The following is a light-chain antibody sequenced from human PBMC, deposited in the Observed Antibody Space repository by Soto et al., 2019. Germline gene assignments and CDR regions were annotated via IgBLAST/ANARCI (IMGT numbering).Light chain of an antibody. V-gene: IGLV2-14*03. CDR2: DVS. CDR3: SLYTIWGV. CDR1: SSDVGGYDY. J-gene: IGLJ2*01. Sequence: QSALTQPASVSGSPGQSITISCTGTSSDVGGYDYVSWYQQHPGKAPKLMIFDVSNRPSGVSDRFSGSKSGNTASLTISGLQSEDEADYYCSLYTIWGVFGGGTKLTVL.